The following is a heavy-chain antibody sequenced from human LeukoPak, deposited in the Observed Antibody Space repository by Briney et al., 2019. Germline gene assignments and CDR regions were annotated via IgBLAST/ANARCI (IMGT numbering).Heavy chain of an antibody. D-gene: IGHD6-13*01. CDR3: ARAAYSSSWYGSFFDY. J-gene: IGHJ4*02. Sequence: PGGSLRLSCAASGFTFSSYSMNWVRQAPGKGLEWVSSISSSSSYIYYADSVKGRFTISRDNAKNSLYLQMNSLRAEDTAVYYCARAAYSSSWYGSFFDYWGQGTLVTVSS. V-gene: IGHV3-21*01. CDR1: GFTFSSYS. CDR2: ISSSSSYI.